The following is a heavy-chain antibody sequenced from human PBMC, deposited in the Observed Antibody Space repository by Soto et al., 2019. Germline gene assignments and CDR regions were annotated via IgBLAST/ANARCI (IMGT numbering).Heavy chain of an antibody. CDR2: ISGSGGST. CDR1: GFTFSSYA. J-gene: IGHJ4*02. D-gene: IGHD6-13*01. V-gene: IGHV3-23*01. CDR3: AKDVASGPVDRALAVAAASSDAYFDY. Sequence: PGGSLRLSCAASGFTFSSYAMSWVRQAPGKGLEWVSAISGSGGSTYYADSVKGRFTISRDNSKNTLYLQMNSLRAEDTAVYYCAKDVASGPVDRALAVAAASSDAYFDYWGQGSLVTVAS.